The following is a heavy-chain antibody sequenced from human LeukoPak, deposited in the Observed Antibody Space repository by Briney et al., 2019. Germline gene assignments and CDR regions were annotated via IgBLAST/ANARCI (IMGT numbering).Heavy chain of an antibody. J-gene: IGHJ6*04. CDR2: INHSGST. CDR3: ARLSMVRARGRPLYYYGMDV. V-gene: IGHV4-34*01. Sequence: SETRSLTCAVYGGSFSGYYWSWIRQPPGKGLEWIGEINHSGSTNYNPSLKSRVTISVDTSKNQFSLKLSSVTAADTAVYYCARLSMVRARGRPLYYYGMDVWGKGTTVTVSS. CDR1: GGSFSGYY. D-gene: IGHD3-10*01.